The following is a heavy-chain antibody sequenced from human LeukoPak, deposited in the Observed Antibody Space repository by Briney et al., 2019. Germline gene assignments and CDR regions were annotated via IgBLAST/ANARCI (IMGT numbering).Heavy chain of an antibody. D-gene: IGHD6-13*01. CDR2: IWYDGSNK. Sequence: GGSLRLSCAASGFTFSSYGMHWVRQAPGKGLEWVAVIWYDGSNKYYADSVKGRFTISRDNSKNTLYLQMNSLRAEDTAVYYCARGDSSSWTGGYYFDYWGQGTLVTVSP. CDR3: ARGDSSSWTGGYYFDY. CDR1: GFTFSSYG. V-gene: IGHV3-33*08. J-gene: IGHJ4*02.